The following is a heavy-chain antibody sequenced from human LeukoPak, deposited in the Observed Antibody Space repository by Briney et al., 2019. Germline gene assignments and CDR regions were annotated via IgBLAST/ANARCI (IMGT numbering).Heavy chain of an antibody. D-gene: IGHD1-26*01. Sequence: ASVKVSCRASVGAFTRASVSWVRQAPGQGLEWMGIINPSGGSTSYAQKFQRRVTMTRDTSTSTVYMELSSLRSEDTAVYYCARGIVGATVGYWGQGTLVTVSS. CDR1: VGAFTRAS. J-gene: IGHJ4*02. CDR3: ARGIVGATVGY. V-gene: IGHV1-46*01. CDR2: INPSGGST.